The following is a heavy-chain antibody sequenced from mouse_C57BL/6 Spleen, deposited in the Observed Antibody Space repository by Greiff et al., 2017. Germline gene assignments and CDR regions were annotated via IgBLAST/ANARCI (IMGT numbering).Heavy chain of an antibody. Sequence: QVKLQQPGAELVQPGASVKMSCKASGYTFNSYWITWVKQRPGQGLEWIGDIYPGSGSTNSNEKFTSKAPLTVATSSRPAYLQISSLTSEDSAVYYCAREKGDAMDYWGQGTSVTVSS. CDR2: IYPGSGST. V-gene: IGHV1-55*01. J-gene: IGHJ4*01. CDR1: GYTFNSYW. CDR3: AREKGDAMDY.